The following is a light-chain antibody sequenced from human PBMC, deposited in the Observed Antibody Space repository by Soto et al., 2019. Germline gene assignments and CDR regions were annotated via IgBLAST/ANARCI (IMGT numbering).Light chain of an antibody. J-gene: IGKJ5*01. Sequence: IQLTQSPSSLSASVGDRVPINCRASQSISNYLNWYQQRPGRAPKVLLFAASSLQSGVPSRFSGSESGTDFTLTISSLQPEDFATYYCQQSYDTPRLTFGQGTRLEIK. CDR3: QQSYDTPRLT. CDR1: QSISNY. CDR2: AAS. V-gene: IGKV1-39*01.